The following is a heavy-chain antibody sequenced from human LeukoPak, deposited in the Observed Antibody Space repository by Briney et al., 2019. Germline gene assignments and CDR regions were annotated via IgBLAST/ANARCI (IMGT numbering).Heavy chain of an antibody. J-gene: IGHJ4*02. Sequence: GESLKISCKGSGYTFTSYWIAWVRQMPGKGPEWVGIIYPGDSDTRYSPSFQGQVTISADKSISTAYLQWSSLKASDTAMYYCARLWQLPLGIDYWGQGTLVTVSS. CDR2: IYPGDSDT. CDR1: GYTFTSYW. V-gene: IGHV5-51*01. D-gene: IGHD6-6*01. CDR3: ARLWQLPLGIDY.